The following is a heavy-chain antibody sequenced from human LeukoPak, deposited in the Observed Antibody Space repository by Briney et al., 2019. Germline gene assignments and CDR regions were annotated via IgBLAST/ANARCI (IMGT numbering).Heavy chain of an antibody. CDR3: ARVSSSTQPYYYGMDV. J-gene: IGHJ6*02. V-gene: IGHV1-2*06. D-gene: IGHD2/OR15-2a*01. CDR2: INPNSGGT. Sequence: ASVKVSCKASGYTFTGYYMHWVRQAPGQGLEWMGRINPNSGGTNYAQKFQGRVTMTRDTSISTAYMELSRLRSDDTAVYYCARVSSSTQPYYYGMDVWGQGTTVTVSS. CDR1: GYTFTGYY.